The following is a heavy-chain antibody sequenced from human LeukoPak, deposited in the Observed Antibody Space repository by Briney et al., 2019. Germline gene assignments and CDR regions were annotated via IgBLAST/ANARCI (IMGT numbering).Heavy chain of an antibody. V-gene: IGHV4-39*07. CDR1: GGSMRSSSYY. J-gene: IGHJ6*03. Sequence: KPSETLSLTCVVSGGSMRSSSYYWGWIRQSPGGGLEYIGSSYYIGNTFYSPSLQSRVTISVDTSKNQFSLTLSSVTAADTAVYYCAREPQNLGRYYYYMDVWGKGTTVTISS. CDR3: AREPQNLGRYYYYMDV. CDR2: SYYIGNT.